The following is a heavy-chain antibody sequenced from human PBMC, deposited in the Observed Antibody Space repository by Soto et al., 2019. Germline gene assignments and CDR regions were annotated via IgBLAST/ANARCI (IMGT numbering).Heavy chain of an antibody. Sequence: QVLLQESGPGLVKPSETLSLTCTVSGGSVSSGSYYWSWIRQPPGKGLEWIGYIYYSGTTNYSPSLESRVTISVDTSKNDFSLRVNSVTAADTAVYYCARVSIASRPDHYVMDVWGQGTTVTVSS. D-gene: IGHD6-6*01. CDR1: GGSVSSGSYY. J-gene: IGHJ6*02. CDR2: IYYSGTT. CDR3: ARVSIASRPDHYVMDV. V-gene: IGHV4-61*03.